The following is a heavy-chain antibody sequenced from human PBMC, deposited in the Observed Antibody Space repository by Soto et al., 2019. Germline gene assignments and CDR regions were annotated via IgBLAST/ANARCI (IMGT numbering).Heavy chain of an antibody. Sequence: PGESLKISCEGSGYSFSSFWINWVRQVPGKGLEWVGRIDPGDSFINYSPSLQGRVTISADKSVSTAYLQWSSLEASDSAIYYCAKRGWNLQAYHYFYAMDVWGQGTTVTVSS. V-gene: IGHV5-10-1*01. J-gene: IGHJ6*02. CDR2: IDPGDSFI. D-gene: IGHD1-1*01. CDR3: AKRGWNLQAYHYFYAMDV. CDR1: GYSFSSFW.